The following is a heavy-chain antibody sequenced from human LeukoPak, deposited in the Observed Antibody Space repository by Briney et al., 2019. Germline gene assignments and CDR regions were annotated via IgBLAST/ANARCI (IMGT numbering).Heavy chain of an antibody. V-gene: IGHV3-74*01. CDR3: ARSSGWYRGGAFDI. Sequence: GGSLRLSCAASGFTFSSYWMHWVRQAPGKGLVWVSRINSDGSSTSYADSVKGRFTISRDNAKNTLYLQMNSLRAEDTAVYYCARSSGWYRGGAFDIWGQGTMVTVSS. CDR2: INSDGSST. J-gene: IGHJ3*02. D-gene: IGHD6-19*01. CDR1: GFTFSSYW.